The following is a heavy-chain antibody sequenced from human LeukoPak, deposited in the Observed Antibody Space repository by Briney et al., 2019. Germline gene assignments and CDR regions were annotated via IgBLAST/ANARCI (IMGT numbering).Heavy chain of an antibody. D-gene: IGHD3-10*01. J-gene: IGHJ6*02. CDR1: GFTFDDYA. V-gene: IGHV3-9*01. CDR2: ISWNSGSI. CDR3: AKSVAWFGDKSRFRYYGMDV. Sequence: GGSLRLSCAASGFTFDDYAMHWVRQAPGKGLEWVSGISWNSGSIGYADSVKGRFTISRDNAKNSLYLQMNSLRAEDTALYYCAKSVAWFGDKSRFRYYGMDVWGQGTTVTVSS.